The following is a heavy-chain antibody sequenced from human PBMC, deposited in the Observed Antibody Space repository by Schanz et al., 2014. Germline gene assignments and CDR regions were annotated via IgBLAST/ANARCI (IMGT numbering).Heavy chain of an antibody. D-gene: IGHD7-27*01. Sequence: QVQLVESGGGVVQPGRSLRLSCAASGFNFGSHGMHWVRQDPGKGLEWVAVISYDGSFKNYADSVRGRITMSRDNSKNTMYLQINNLRADDTAVYYCARELPGVVAFDFWGQGTMVTVSS. CDR3: ARELPGVVAFDF. CDR1: GFNFGSHG. V-gene: IGHV3-33*01. J-gene: IGHJ3*01. CDR2: ISYDGSFK.